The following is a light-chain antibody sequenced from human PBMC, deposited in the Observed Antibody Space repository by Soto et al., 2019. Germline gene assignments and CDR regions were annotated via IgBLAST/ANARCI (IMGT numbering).Light chain of an antibody. CDR2: KAS. CDR3: QHYNSDPEA. V-gene: IGKV1-5*03. CDR1: QALXSW. J-gene: IGKJ1*01. Sequence: IQMTKSAATLSGSVGDRVTITCRASQALXSWFGWYQQKPGKAPKILXYKASTLKSGGPSRLSGSGSGTEFTLTISSLQPDYVATYYCQHYNSDPEAFGQGTKVDIK.